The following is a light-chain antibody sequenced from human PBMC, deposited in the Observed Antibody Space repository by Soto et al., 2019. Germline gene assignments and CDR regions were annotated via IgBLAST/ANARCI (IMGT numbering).Light chain of an antibody. Sequence: EIVMTQSPATLSVSPGERATLSCRASQSVSSKLAWYQQKPDQAPRVLIHGASTRATGIPARFSGSGSGTEFTLTISSLQSEDFAVYYCQHYNDWPPTWTLGQGTKV. CDR3: QHYNDWPPTWT. CDR1: QSVSSK. CDR2: GAS. V-gene: IGKV3-15*01. J-gene: IGKJ1*01.